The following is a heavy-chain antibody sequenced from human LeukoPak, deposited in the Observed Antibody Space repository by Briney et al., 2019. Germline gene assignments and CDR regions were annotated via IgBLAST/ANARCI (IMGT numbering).Heavy chain of an antibody. Sequence: ASVKVSCKTSGYPFSDYYIHWIRQASGQGLESMGWINPKNGDTKYAQRSQGRLTITMDTSIDTVYMELRSLRYDDTAVYYCARLSALWGQGTPVTVSS. V-gene: IGHV1-2*02. J-gene: IGHJ4*02. CDR2: INPKNGDT. CDR1: GYPFSDYY. CDR3: ARLSAL.